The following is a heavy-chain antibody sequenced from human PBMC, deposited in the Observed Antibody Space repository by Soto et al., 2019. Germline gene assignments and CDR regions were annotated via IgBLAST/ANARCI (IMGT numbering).Heavy chain of an antibody. J-gene: IGHJ3*02. CDR3: AKDSRAGGNDGGEYGAFDI. CDR1: GFTFDDYA. D-gene: IGHD1-1*01. V-gene: IGHV3-9*01. Sequence: EVQLVESGGGLVQPGRSLRLSCAASGFTFDDYAMHWVRQAPGKGLEWVSGISWNSGSIGYADSVKGRFTISRDNAKNSLYLQMNSLRAEDTALYYCAKDSRAGGNDGGEYGAFDIWGQGTMVTVSS. CDR2: ISWNSGSI.